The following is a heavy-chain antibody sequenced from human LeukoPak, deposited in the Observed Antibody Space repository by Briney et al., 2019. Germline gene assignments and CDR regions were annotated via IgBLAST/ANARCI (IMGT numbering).Heavy chain of an antibody. CDR3: ARGVVPAANDY. D-gene: IGHD2-2*01. CDR1: GGSISSYY. J-gene: IGHJ4*02. Sequence: SETLSLTRTVPGGSISSYYWSWIRQPPGKGLEWIGYIYYSGSTNYNPSLKSRVTISVDTSKNQFSLKLSSVTAADTAVYYCARGVVPAANDYWGQGTLVTVSS. V-gene: IGHV4-59*01. CDR2: IYYSGST.